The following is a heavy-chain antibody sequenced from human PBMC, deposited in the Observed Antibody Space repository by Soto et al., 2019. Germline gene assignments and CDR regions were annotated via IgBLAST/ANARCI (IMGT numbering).Heavy chain of an antibody. J-gene: IGHJ4*02. CDR3: AKPRALNYYDSSGYYGY. D-gene: IGHD3-22*01. CDR1: GFTFSSYA. Sequence: GGSLRLSCAASGFTFSSYALSWVRQAPGKGLEWVSAISGSGGSTYYADSVKGQFTISRDNSKNTLYRQINSLRAEDTAVYDCAKPRALNYYDSSGYYGYWAKGTLVTVPQ. V-gene: IGHV3-23*01. CDR2: ISGSGGST.